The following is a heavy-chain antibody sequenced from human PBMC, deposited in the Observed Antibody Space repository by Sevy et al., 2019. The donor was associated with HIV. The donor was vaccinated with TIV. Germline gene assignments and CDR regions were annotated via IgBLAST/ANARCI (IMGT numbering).Heavy chain of an antibody. D-gene: IGHD2-2*01. J-gene: IGHJ6*02. Sequence: GGSLRLSCAASGFTFSNYWMSWIRQAPGKGLEWVANINEDGTEKFYVDSVKGRFTMSRDNAKNSLYLQMNSLRAEDAARYYGARENATVSRRGHRYYYYSTDVWGQGTTVTVSS. CDR1: GFTFSNYW. V-gene: IGHV3-7*01. CDR3: ARENATVSRRGHRYYYYSTDV. CDR2: INEDGTEK.